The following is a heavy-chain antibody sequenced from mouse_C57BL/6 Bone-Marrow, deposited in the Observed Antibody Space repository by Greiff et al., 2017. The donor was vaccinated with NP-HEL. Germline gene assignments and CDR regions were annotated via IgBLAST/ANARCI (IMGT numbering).Heavy chain of an antibody. CDR3: ASGYYALYAMDY. V-gene: IGHV1-19*01. D-gene: IGHD2-3*01. CDR1: GYTFTDYY. J-gene: IGHJ4*01. CDR2: INPYNGGT. Sequence: VQLKQSGPVLVKPGASVKMSCKASGYTFTDYYMNWVKQSHGKSLEWIGVINPYNGGTSYNQKFKGKATLTVDKSSSTAYMELNSLTSEDSAVYYCASGYYALYAMDYWGQGTSVTVSS.